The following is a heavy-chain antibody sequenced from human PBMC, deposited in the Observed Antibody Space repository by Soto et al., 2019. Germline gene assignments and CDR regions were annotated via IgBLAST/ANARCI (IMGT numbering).Heavy chain of an antibody. CDR3: ARPTSGSPPRNYYYGMDV. Sequence: QVQLVESGGGVVQPGRSLRLSCSASGFAFNNFAIHWVRQAPGKGLEWVAVISYDGSNKYYADSVKGRLTISRDNAKNTVYLHMNSLRTEDTAVYYCARPTSGSPPRNYYYGMDVRGHGTTVTVSS. CDR1: GFAFNNFA. D-gene: IGHD1-26*01. J-gene: IGHJ6*02. CDR2: ISYDGSNK. V-gene: IGHV3-30-3*01.